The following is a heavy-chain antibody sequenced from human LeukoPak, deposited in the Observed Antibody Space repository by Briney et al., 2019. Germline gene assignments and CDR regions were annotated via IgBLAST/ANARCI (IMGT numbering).Heavy chain of an antibody. Sequence: GASVKVSCKASGGTFSSYAIGWVRQAPGQGLEWMGRIIPIFGTANYAQKFQGRVTITTDESTSTAYMELSSLRSEDTAVYYCARDQRYDILEPYYYMDVWGKGTTVTVSS. CDR2: IIPIFGTA. V-gene: IGHV1-69*05. CDR1: GGTFSSYA. J-gene: IGHJ6*03. CDR3: ARDQRYDILEPYYYMDV. D-gene: IGHD3-9*01.